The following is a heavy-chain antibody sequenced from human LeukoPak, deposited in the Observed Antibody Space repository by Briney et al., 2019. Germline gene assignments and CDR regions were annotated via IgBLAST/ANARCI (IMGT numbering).Heavy chain of an antibody. CDR1: GGSISSYY. Sequence: PSETLSLTCTVSGGSISSYYWSWIRQPPGKGLEWIGYIYCSGSTNYNPSLKSRVTISVDTSKNQFSLKLSSVTAADTAVYYCARARGTFDYWGQGTLVTVSS. CDR2: IYCSGST. J-gene: IGHJ4*02. D-gene: IGHD3-16*01. V-gene: IGHV4-59*01. CDR3: ARARGTFDY.